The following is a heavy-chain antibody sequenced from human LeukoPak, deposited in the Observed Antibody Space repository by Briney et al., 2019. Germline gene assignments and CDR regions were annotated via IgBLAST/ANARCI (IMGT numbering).Heavy chain of an antibody. CDR1: GFTFSSYG. Sequence: QPGGSLRLSCAASGFTFSSYGMHWVRQAPGKGLEWVAFIRYDGSNKYYADSVKGRFTISRDNSKNSLYLQMNSLRAEDTAVYYCAKSFVVPAAPNCFDPWGQGTLVTVSS. J-gene: IGHJ5*02. CDR2: IRYDGSNK. V-gene: IGHV3-30*02. CDR3: AKSFVVPAAPNCFDP. D-gene: IGHD2-2*01.